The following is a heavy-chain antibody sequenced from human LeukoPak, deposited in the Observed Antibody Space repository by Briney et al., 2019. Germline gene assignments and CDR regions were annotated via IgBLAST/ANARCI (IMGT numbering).Heavy chain of an antibody. V-gene: IGHV1-46*01. D-gene: IGHD2-2*01. CDR3: AREIVVVTAAHHVGFDY. J-gene: IGHJ4*02. Sequence: ASVKVSCKASGYTFTSYYMHWVRQAPGQGLEWMGIINPSGGSTSYAQKFQGRVTMTRDTSTSTVYMELSSLRSEDTAVYYCAREIVVVTAAHHVGFDYWGQGPLVTVSS. CDR2: INPSGGST. CDR1: GYTFTSYY.